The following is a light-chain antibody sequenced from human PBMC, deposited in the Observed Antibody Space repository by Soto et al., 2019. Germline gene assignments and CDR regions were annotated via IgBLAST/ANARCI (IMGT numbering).Light chain of an antibody. V-gene: IGKV1-8*01. Sequence: ALRMTQSPSSLSAYIGDRVTITCRASEDVKNYVAWYQQEPGKAPKLLMYTTSTLQNGVSSRFSGSGSGAEFSLTISGLQPEDFATYHCQQYYDFPFTFGPGTKLDI. J-gene: IGKJ3*01. CDR2: TTS. CDR3: QQYYDFPFT. CDR1: EDVKNY.